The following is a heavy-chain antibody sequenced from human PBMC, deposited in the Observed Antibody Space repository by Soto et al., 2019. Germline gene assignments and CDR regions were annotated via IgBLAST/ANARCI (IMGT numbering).Heavy chain of an antibody. D-gene: IGHD1-1*01. V-gene: IGHV1-46*01. CDR2: INPSGGST. Sequence: ASVKVSCKASGYTFTSYYMHWVRQAPGQGLDWMGIINPSGGSTNYAQKLQGRVTMTRDTSTSTAYMELRSLRSDDTAVYYCARDWDDPRAFDIWGQGTMVTVSS. CDR1: GYTFTSYY. J-gene: IGHJ3*02. CDR3: ARDWDDPRAFDI.